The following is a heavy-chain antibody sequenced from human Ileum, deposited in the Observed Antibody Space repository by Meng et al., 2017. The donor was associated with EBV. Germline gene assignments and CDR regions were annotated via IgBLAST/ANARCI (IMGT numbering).Heavy chain of an antibody. J-gene: IGHJ5*02. D-gene: IGHD2-2*02. CDR3: ARVNGDCFSTICYKGWFDP. Sequence: HVQLPESGPGLVKPSQTLSLTCTVSGGSVSSGNNYWIWIRQPPGKGLEWIGYIYYSGRTYYNPSLESRVTMSVDTSKNQFSLNLNSVTAADTAVYYCARVNGDCFSTICYKGWFDPWGQGTLVTVSS. V-gene: IGHV4-30-4*01. CDR2: IYYSGRT. CDR1: GGSVSSGNNY.